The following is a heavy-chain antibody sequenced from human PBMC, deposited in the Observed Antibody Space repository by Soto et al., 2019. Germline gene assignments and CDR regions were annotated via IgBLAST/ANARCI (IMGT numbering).Heavy chain of an antibody. D-gene: IGHD3-10*01. Sequence: EVQLVESGGGLVQPGESLRLSCAASGFSFSSFSMNWVRQAPGKGLEWVSYISRSSSTIYHADSVKGRFTISRDNAKNSLYMQMNSLRAEDTAGYYCARGSVYHGSGDDNWGQGILVTVSS. V-gene: IGHV3-48*01. CDR2: ISRSSSTI. CDR3: ARGSVYHGSGDDN. CDR1: GFSFSSFS. J-gene: IGHJ4*02.